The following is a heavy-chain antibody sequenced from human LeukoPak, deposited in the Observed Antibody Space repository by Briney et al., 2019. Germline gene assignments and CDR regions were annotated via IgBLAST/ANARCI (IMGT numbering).Heavy chain of an antibody. J-gene: IGHJ4*02. V-gene: IGHV3-53*05. CDR2: IYSAGST. Sequence: PGGSLRLSCAASAFTVSSTYMSWVRQAPGKGLQWVSVIYSAGSTSYADSVKGRFTISRDNSKNTLYLQMNSLRAEDTAVYYCARGGYDYDGVDYWGQGTLVTVSS. CDR3: ARGGYDYDGVDY. CDR1: AFTVSSTY. D-gene: IGHD5-12*01.